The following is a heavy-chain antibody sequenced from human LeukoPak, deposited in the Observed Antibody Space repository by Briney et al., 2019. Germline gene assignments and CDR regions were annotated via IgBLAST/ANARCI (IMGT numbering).Heavy chain of an antibody. CDR2: VYTSGST. CDR3: ARDSGKGDTAHMDV. Sequence: SETLSLTCTVSGGSISHYYWSWIRQPAGKGLEWIGHVYTSGSTNYNPSLKRRVTMSVDTSKNQFSLRLSSVTAADTAVYYCARDSGKGDTAHMDVWGKGTTVTVSS. J-gene: IGHJ6*03. CDR1: GGSISHYY. D-gene: IGHD1-26*01. V-gene: IGHV4-4*07.